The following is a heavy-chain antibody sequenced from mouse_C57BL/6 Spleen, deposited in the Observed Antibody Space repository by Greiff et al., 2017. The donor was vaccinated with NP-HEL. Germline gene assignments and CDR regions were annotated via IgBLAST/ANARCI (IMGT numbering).Heavy chain of an antibody. V-gene: IGHV1-82*01. D-gene: IGHD1-1*01. Sequence: QVQLQQSGPELVKPGASVKISCKASGYAFSSSWMNWVKQRPGKGLEWIGRIYPGDGDTNYNGKFKGKATLTADKSSSTAYMQLSSLTSEDSAVYFCARCPHFGTVVALDYWGQGTTLTVSS. CDR1: GYAFSSSW. J-gene: IGHJ2*01. CDR2: IYPGDGDT. CDR3: ARCPHFGTVVALDY.